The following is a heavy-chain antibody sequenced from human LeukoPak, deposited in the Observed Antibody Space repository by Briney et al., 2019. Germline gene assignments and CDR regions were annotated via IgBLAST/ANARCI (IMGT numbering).Heavy chain of an antibody. CDR2: IYYSGST. Sequence: KSSETLSLTCTVSGGSISSSSYYWGWIRQPPGKGLEWIGSIYYSGSTNYNASLKSRVTISVDKSKNQFSLKLSSVTAADTAVYCCARGSMITFGGVSNDYWGQGTMVTVSS. V-gene: IGHV4-39*07. CDR1: GGSISSSSYY. CDR3: ARGSMITFGGVSNDY. D-gene: IGHD3-16*01. J-gene: IGHJ4*02.